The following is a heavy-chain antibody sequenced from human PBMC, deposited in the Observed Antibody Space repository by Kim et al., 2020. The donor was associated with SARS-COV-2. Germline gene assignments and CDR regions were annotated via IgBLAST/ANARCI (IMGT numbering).Heavy chain of an antibody. CDR1: GFTFSSYA. CDR2: ISGSGGST. D-gene: IGHD2-21*02. CDR3: AKDSYIVVVTAILDNWFDP. V-gene: IGHV3-23*01. J-gene: IGHJ5*02. Sequence: GGSLRLSCAASGFTFSSYAMSWVRQAPGKGLEWVSAISGSGGSTYYADSVKGRFTISRDNSKNTLYLQMNSLRAEDTAVYYCAKDSYIVVVTAILDNWFDPWGQGTLVTVSS.